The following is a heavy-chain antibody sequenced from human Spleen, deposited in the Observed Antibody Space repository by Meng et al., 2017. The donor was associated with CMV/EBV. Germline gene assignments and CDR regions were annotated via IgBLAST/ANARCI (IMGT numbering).Heavy chain of an antibody. J-gene: IGHJ6*02. CDR1: GGSISSSSYY. D-gene: IGHD2/OR15-2a*01. Sequence: SETLSLTCTVSGGSISSSSYYWGWIRQPPGKGLEWIGSIYYSGSTYYNPSLKSRVTISVDTSKNQFSLTLSSVTAADTAVYYCARFTRHYIVSIVGLDYGMDVWGQGTTVTVSS. V-gene: IGHV4-39*07. CDR2: IYYSGST. CDR3: ARFTRHYIVSIVGLDYGMDV.